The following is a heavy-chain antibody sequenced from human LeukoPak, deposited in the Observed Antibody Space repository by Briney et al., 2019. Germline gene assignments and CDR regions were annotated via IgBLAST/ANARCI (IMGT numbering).Heavy chain of an antibody. CDR1: GGSFSGYY. Sequence: SETLSLTCAVYGGSFSGYYWSWIRQTPGKGLEWIGEIYHSGSTNYNPSLKSRVTISVDKSKNQFSLKLSSVTAADTAVYYCARGRNVVVTAILDYWGQGTLVTVSS. CDR2: IYHSGST. CDR3: ARGRNVVVTAILDY. D-gene: IGHD2-21*02. V-gene: IGHV4-34*01. J-gene: IGHJ4*02.